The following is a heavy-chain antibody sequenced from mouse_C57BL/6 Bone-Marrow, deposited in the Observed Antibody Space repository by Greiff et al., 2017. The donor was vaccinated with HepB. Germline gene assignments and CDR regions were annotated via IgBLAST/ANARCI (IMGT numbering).Heavy chain of an antibody. J-gene: IGHJ1*03. CDR1: GFTFSDYY. Sequence: EVQLQESGGGLVQPGGSLKLSCAASGFTFSDYYMYWVRQTPEKRLEWVAYISNGGGSTYYPDTVKGRFTISRDNAKNTLYLQMSRLKSEDTAMYYCARDGNWYFDVWGTGTTVTVSS. D-gene: IGHD2-1*01. V-gene: IGHV5-12*01. CDR2: ISNGGGST. CDR3: ARDGNWYFDV.